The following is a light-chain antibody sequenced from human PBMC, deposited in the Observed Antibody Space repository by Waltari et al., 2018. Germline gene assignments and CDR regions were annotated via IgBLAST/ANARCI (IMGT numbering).Light chain of an antibody. Sequence: QSVLTQPPSESGTPGQRVIISCSGSRANIGGRYVYWYQHLPGAAPKLLNNRNTQRPSRVPDRFSGSKSGTSASLAISGLRSEDEGDYFCATWDDTVGGPVFGGGTKLTVL. CDR3: ATWDDTVGGPV. V-gene: IGLV1-47*01. J-gene: IGLJ2*01. CDR2: RNT. CDR1: RANIGGRY.